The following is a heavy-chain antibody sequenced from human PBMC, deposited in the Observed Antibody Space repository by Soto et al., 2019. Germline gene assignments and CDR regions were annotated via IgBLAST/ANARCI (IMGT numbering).Heavy chain of an antibody. Sequence: EVQLLESGGGLVQPGGSLRLSCAASGFTFSSYAMNWVRQAPGKGLEWVSVISGSGGSTYYADSVKGRFTFSRDNSKNTLYLQMNSLRAEDTAVYYCARRSSGWYFDYWGQGTLVTVSS. CDR3: ARRSSGWYFDY. CDR2: ISGSGGST. D-gene: IGHD6-19*01. J-gene: IGHJ4*02. CDR1: GFTFSSYA. V-gene: IGHV3-23*01.